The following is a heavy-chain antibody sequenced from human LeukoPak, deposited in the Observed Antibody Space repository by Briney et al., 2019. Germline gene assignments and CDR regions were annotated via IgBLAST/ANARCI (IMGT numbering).Heavy chain of an antibody. CDR1: RFTFSSYS. CDR2: ISSSSSYI. D-gene: IGHD3-10*01. V-gene: IGHV3-21*01. Sequence: GGSLRLSCAASRFTFSSYSMNWVRQAPGKGLEWVSSISSSSSYIYYADSVKGRFTISRDNAKNSLYLQMNSLRAEDTAVYYCARGLWFGGGFDYWGQGTLVTVSS. CDR3: ARGLWFGGGFDY. J-gene: IGHJ4*02.